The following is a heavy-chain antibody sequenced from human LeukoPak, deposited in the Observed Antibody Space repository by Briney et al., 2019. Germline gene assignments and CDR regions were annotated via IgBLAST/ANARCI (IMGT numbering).Heavy chain of an antibody. CDR1: GYSISSGYY. CDR2: IYHSGST. J-gene: IGHJ4*02. Sequence: SETLSLTCTVSGYSISSGYYWGWIRQPPGKGLEWIGSIYHSGSTYYNPSLKSRVTISVDTSKNQFSLKLSSVTAADTAVYYCARNRIDEVFDYWGQGTLVTVSS. CDR3: ARNRIDEVFDY. D-gene: IGHD1-14*01. V-gene: IGHV4-38-2*02.